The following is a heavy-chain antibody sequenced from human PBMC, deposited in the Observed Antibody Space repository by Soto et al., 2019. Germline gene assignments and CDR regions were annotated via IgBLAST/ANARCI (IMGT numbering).Heavy chain of an antibody. J-gene: IGHJ4*02. D-gene: IGHD3-16*02. CDR2: ISSSGSTI. V-gene: IGHV3-11*01. CDR3: ARGCDYVWGSYSYTYFDY. Sequence: GGSLRLSCAASGFTLSDYYMSWIRQAPGKGLEWVSYISSSGSTIYYADSVKGRFTISRDNAKNSLYLQMNSLRAEDMAVYYCARGCDYVWGSYSYTYFDYWGQGTLVTVSS. CDR1: GFTLSDYY.